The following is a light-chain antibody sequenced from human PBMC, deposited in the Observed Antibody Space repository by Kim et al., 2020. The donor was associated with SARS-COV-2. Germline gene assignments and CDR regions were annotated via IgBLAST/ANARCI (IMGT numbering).Light chain of an antibody. Sequence: QSALTQPASVSGSPGQSITISCTGTSSDVGGYNYVSWYQQHPGKAPKLMIYDVSKRPSGVSNRFSGSKSGNTASLTISGLQAEDEADEYCSSYTSSSTYVFGTGTKV. CDR3: SSYTSSSTYV. J-gene: IGLJ1*01. CDR2: DVS. V-gene: IGLV2-14*01. CDR1: SSDVGGYNY.